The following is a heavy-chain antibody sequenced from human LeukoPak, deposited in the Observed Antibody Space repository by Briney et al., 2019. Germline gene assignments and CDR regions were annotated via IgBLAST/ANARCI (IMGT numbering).Heavy chain of an antibody. Sequence: ASVKVSCKAAGDTFTNYFVHWVRQAPGQGPEWMGLIHTSGGSTTYAQKFQGRVTMTGDTSTSTVYMELSRLRSDDTALYYCAREGVIGDGYNFFDYWGQGTLVTVSS. CDR1: GDTFTNYF. V-gene: IGHV1-46*01. CDR3: AREGVIGDGYNFFDY. J-gene: IGHJ4*02. CDR2: IHTSGGST. D-gene: IGHD5-24*01.